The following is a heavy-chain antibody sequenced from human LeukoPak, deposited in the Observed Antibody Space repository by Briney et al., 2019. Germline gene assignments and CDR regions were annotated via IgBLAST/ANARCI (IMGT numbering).Heavy chain of an antibody. Sequence: GGSLRLSCAASGFTFIDYDMHWVRQVIGKGLEWVSAIGIRGDTHYSGSVKGRFTISRENAESSLYLQMNSLRAEDTAVYYCARGGIQVSGIDGFDYWGQGTLVTLSS. D-gene: IGHD6-19*01. V-gene: IGHV3-13*01. J-gene: IGHJ4*02. CDR1: GFTFIDYD. CDR2: IGIRGDT. CDR3: ARGGIQVSGIDGFDY.